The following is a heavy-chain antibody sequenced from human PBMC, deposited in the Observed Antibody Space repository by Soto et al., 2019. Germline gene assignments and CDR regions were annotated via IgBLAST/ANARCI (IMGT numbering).Heavy chain of an antibody. CDR1: GFTFSSYA. Sequence: EVQLLESGGGLVQPGGSLRLSCAASGFTFSSYAMSWVRQAPGKGLEWVSAISGSGGSTYYADSVKGRFTISRDNSKNTLYLQMNSLTAEDTAVYYCAKLSGYDSSGYYYVPARRAYHYGMDVWGQGTTVTVSS. CDR2: ISGSGGST. J-gene: IGHJ6*02. CDR3: AKLSGYDSSGYYYVPARRAYHYGMDV. V-gene: IGHV3-23*01. D-gene: IGHD3-22*01.